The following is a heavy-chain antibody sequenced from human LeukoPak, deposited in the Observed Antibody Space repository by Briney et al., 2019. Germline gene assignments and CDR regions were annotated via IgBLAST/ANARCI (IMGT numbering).Heavy chain of an antibody. V-gene: IGHV3-33*01. CDR3: ARAWGVPWDYFDY. Sequence: GRSLRLSCAASGFTFSSYGMHWVRQAPGKGLEWVAVIWYDGSNKYYADSVKGRFTISRDNAKNSLYLQMNSLRAEDTAVYYCARAWGVPWDYFDYWGQGTLVTVSS. CDR2: IWYDGSNK. CDR1: GFTFSSYG. J-gene: IGHJ4*02. D-gene: IGHD3-10*01.